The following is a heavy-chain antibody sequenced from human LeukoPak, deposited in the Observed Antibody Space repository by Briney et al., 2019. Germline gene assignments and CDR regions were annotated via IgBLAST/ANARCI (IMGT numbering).Heavy chain of an antibody. CDR2: IVVGSGNT. CDR1: GFTFTSSA. Sequence: ASVKVSCKASGFTFTSSAMQWVRQARGQRLEWIGWIVVGSGNTNYAQKFQERVTITRDMSTSTAYMELRSLRSDDTAVYYCARDSGPKYSSSWYSGQYYYYGMDVWGQGTTVTVSS. J-gene: IGHJ6*02. V-gene: IGHV1-58*02. CDR3: ARDSGPKYSSSWYSGQYYYYGMDV. D-gene: IGHD6-13*01.